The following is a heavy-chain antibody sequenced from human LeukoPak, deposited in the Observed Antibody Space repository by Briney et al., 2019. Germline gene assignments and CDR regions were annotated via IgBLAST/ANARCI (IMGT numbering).Heavy chain of an antibody. J-gene: IGHJ4*02. CDR3: ARDRAGIAVAGLDY. D-gene: IGHD6-19*01. CDR1: GFTFSDYY. Sequence: GGSLRLSCAASGFTFSDYYMSWIRQAPGKGLEWVSYISSSGSTINYADSVKGRFTISRDNAKSSLYLQMNSLRDEDTAVYYCARDRAGIAVAGLDYWGQGTLVTVSS. CDR2: ISSSGSTI. V-gene: IGHV3-11*04.